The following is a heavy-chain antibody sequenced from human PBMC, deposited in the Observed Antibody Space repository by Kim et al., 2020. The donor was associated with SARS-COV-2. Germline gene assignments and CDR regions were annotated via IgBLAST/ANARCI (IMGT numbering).Heavy chain of an antibody. V-gene: IGHV3-9*01. CDR1: GFTFDDYV. D-gene: IGHD3-16*01. J-gene: IGHJ4*02. CDR3: AKARGVGGLFDY. Sequence: GGSLRLSCAASGFTFDDYVMQWVRQAPGKGLEWVSGISWNSGSIGYADSVKGRFTISRDNAKNSLYLQMNSLRAEDTALYYCAKARGVGGLFDYWGQGTL. CDR2: ISWNSGSI.